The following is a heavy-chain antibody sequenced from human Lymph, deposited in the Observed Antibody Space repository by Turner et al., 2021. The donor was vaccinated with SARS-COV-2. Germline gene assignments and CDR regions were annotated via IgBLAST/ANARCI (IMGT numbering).Heavy chain of an antibody. CDR3: ARDLDTAGGMDV. Sequence: EVQLVKSGGGGVRRGGTLRLSCAATGITVSRNDMSWVRHAPGKGLELVSVIYGGGSSYSADSVMRRFTIIRHNSKTALYLQMNSLRAEDKDVSYWARDLDTAGGMDVWGQGTTVTVSS. V-gene: IGHV3-53*04. CDR1: GITVSRND. J-gene: IGHJ6*02. CDR2: IYGGGSS. D-gene: IGHD5-18*01.